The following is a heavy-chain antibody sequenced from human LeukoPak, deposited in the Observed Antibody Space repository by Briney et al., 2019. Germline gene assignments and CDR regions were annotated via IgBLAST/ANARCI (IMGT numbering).Heavy chain of an antibody. CDR3: AKDSDYVMSD. Sequence: GGSLTLSCAASGFTFSSYGMHWVRQAPGKGLEWVTFVRYDGSNKYYADSVKGRFTISRDNSKNTLYLQMNSLRAEDTAVYYCAKDSDYVMSDWGQGTLVTVSS. J-gene: IGHJ4*02. V-gene: IGHV3-30*02. CDR1: GFTFSSYG. CDR2: VRYDGSNK. D-gene: IGHD3-16*01.